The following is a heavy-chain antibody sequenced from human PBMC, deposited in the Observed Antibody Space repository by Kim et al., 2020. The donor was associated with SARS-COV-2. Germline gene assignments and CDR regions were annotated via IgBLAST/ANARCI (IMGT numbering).Heavy chain of an antibody. D-gene: IGHD1-7*01. CDR2: ISYDGTNK. Sequence: GGSLRLSCAASGFIFSSYGMHWVRQAPGKGLEWVAVISYDGTNKYYANYVKGRFTISRDNSKNTLYLQMSSLRTEDTAVYYCAKDLEYNWNFGSAYYFDQWGQGTLITVSS. CDR1: GFIFSSYG. CDR3: AKDLEYNWNFGSAYYFDQ. V-gene: IGHV3-30*18. J-gene: IGHJ4*02.